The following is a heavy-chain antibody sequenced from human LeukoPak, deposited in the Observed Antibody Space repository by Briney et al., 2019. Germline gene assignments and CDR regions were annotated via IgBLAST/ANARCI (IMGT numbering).Heavy chain of an antibody. CDR1: VGFISSYH. Sequence: SETLSLTCTVAVGFISSYHWRWIREPPGRGLEWIVYIYYSGNNNYNPSLRSRVTISVDTSENQFSLKLNSVTAADTAVYYCARGGGPNWNDVGWFDPWGQGTLVTVSS. V-gene: IGHV4-59*01. D-gene: IGHD1-1*01. J-gene: IGHJ5*02. CDR2: IYYSGNN. CDR3: ARGGGPNWNDVGWFDP.